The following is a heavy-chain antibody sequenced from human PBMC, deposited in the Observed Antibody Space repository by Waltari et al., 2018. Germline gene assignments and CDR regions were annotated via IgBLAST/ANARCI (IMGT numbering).Heavy chain of an antibody. Sequence: QVQLVQSGAEVKKPGSSMKVSCKASGGTFSSYAISWVRQAPGQGLEWMGRIIPIFGTANYAQKFQGRVTITADKSTSTAYMELSSLRSEDTAVYYCARDQDYIWGSYRYTMDYWGQGTLVTVSS. J-gene: IGHJ4*02. CDR1: GGTFSSYA. V-gene: IGHV1-69*08. CDR3: ARDQDYIWGSYRYTMDY. CDR2: IIPIFGTA. D-gene: IGHD3-16*02.